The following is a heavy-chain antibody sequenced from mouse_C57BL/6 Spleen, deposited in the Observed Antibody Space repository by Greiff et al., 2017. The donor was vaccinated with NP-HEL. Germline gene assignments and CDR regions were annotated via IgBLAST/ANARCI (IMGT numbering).Heavy chain of an antibody. V-gene: IGHV1-64*01. CDR3: AREEENLYYAMDY. Sequence: VKLMESGAELVKPGASVKLSCKASGYTFTSYWMHWVKQRPGQGLEWIGMIHPNSGSTNYNEKFKSKATLTVDKSSSTAYMQLSSLTSEDSAVYYCAREEENLYYAMDYWGQGTSVTVSS. CDR2: IHPNSGST. CDR1: GYTFTSYW. J-gene: IGHJ4*01.